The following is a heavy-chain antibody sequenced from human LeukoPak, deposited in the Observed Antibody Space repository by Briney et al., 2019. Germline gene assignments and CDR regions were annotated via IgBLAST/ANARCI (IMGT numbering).Heavy chain of an antibody. D-gene: IGHD2-21*02. CDR3: ASRTDCGGDCYSPYYFDY. CDR1: GGSISGYY. V-gene: IGHV4-34*01. Sequence: SETLSLTCAVYGGSISGYYWSWIRQPPGKGLEWIGEINHSGSTNYNPSLKSRVTISVDTSKNQFSLKLSCVTAADTAVYYCASRTDCGGDCYSPYYFDYWGQGTLVTVSS. J-gene: IGHJ4*02. CDR2: INHSGST.